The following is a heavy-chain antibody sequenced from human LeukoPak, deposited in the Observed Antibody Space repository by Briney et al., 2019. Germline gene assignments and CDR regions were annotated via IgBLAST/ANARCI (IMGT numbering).Heavy chain of an antibody. Sequence: PSETLSLTCAVSGGSISSSNWWSWVRQPPGKGLEWIGEIYHSGSTNYNPSLKSRVTISVDKSKNQFSLKLSSVTAADTAVYYCARTPRGIFGVVPPRGWFDPWGQGTLVTVSS. CDR2: IYHSGST. V-gene: IGHV4-4*02. J-gene: IGHJ5*02. D-gene: IGHD3-3*01. CDR3: ARTPRGIFGVVPPRGWFDP. CDR1: GGSISSSNW.